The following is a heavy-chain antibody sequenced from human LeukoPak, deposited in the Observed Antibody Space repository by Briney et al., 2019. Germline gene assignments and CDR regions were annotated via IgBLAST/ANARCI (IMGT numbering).Heavy chain of an antibody. Sequence: ASVKVSCKASGYTFTGYYIHWVRQAPGQGLEWMGWINPNSGGTNYAQKFQGRVTMTRDTSISTAYMDLSRLRSDDTAVYYCARGDLYSSSWQVIYYYYMDVWGKGTTVTVSS. V-gene: IGHV1-2*02. CDR2: INPNSGGT. D-gene: IGHD6-13*01. CDR1: GYTFTGYY. J-gene: IGHJ6*03. CDR3: ARGDLYSSSWQVIYYYYMDV.